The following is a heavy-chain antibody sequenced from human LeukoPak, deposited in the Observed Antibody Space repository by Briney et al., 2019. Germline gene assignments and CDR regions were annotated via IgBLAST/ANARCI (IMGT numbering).Heavy chain of an antibody. CDR2: IYYSGSA. D-gene: IGHD3-10*01. CDR3: ARCISMVRGVIRPPDY. J-gene: IGHJ4*02. CDR1: GGSISSSSYH. Sequence: SETLSLTCSVSGGSISSSSYHWGWIRQSPGKGLEWIGCIYYSGSAYYNPSLKSRLTISVDTSKNQFSLKLNSVTAADTAVYYCARCISMVRGVIRPPDYWGQGTLVTVSS. V-gene: IGHV4-39*01.